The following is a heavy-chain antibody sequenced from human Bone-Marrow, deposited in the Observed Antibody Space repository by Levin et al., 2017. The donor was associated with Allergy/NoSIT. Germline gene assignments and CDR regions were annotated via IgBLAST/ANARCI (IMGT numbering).Heavy chain of an antibody. V-gene: IGHV4-34*01. CDR1: GGSFSGYY. J-gene: IGHJ4*02. D-gene: IGHD6-13*01. Sequence: KASETLSLTCAVYGGSFSGYYWSWIRQPPGKGLEWIGEINHSGSTNYNPSLKSRVTISVDTSKNQFSLKLSSVTAADTAVYYCARVGPYSSSWHTANYFDYWGQGTLVTVSS. CDR2: INHSGST. CDR3: ARVGPYSSSWHTANYFDY.